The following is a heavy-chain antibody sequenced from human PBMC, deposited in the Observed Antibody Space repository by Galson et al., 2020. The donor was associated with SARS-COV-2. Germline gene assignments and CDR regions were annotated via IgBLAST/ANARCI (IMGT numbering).Heavy chain of an antibody. CDR2: ISGSGGST. D-gene: IGHD1-7*01. CDR1: GFTFSSYA. V-gene: IGHV3-23*01. J-gene: IGHJ4*02. CDR3: AKDPRYNWNYGDY. Sequence: GESLKISCAASGFTFSSYAMSWVRQAPGKGLEWVSAISGSGGSTYYADSVKGRFTISRDNSKNTLYLQMNSLRAEDTAVYYCAKDPRYNWNYGDYWGQGTLVTVSS.